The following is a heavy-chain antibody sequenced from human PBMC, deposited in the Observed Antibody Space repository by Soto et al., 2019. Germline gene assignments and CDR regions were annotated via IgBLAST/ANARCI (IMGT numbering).Heavy chain of an antibody. CDR2: INHSGST. CDR1: GGSFSCYY. CDR3: ARGRLYCSGGSCYSGGSYYFDY. Sequence: SETLSLTCAVYGGSFSCYYWSWIRQPPGKGLEWIGEINHSGSTNYNPSLKSRVTISVDTSKNQFSLKLSSVTAADTAVYYCARGRLYCSGGSCYSGGSYYFDYWGQGTLVTVSS. D-gene: IGHD2-15*01. J-gene: IGHJ4*02. V-gene: IGHV4-34*01.